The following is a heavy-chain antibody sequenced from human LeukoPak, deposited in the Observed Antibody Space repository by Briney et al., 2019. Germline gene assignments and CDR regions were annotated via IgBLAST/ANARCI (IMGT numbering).Heavy chain of an antibody. CDR2: IFYSGST. J-gene: IGHJ3*02. D-gene: IGHD3-9*01. Sequence: PSQTRSLTCTVSGGSINRGYWSWVRQHPGKGLEWIGHIFYSGSTFYNPSLKSRVTISVDTSKNQFSLKLSSVTAADTAVYYCARHTTYYDILTGYYGPSGAFDIWGQGTMVTVSS. V-gene: IGHV4-30-4*08. CDR3: ARHTTYYDILTGYYGPSGAFDI. CDR1: GGSINRGY.